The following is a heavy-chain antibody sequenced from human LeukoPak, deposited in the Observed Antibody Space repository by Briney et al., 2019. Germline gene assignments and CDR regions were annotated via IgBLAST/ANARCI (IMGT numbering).Heavy chain of an antibody. CDR3: ARDPGYGDYLYYFDY. Sequence: SETLSLTCTVSGGSISSSSYYWGWIRQPPGKGLEWIGSIYYSGSTYYNPSLKSRVTISVDTSKNQFSLKLSSVTAADTAVYYCARDPGYGDYLYYFDYWGQGTLVTVSS. CDR1: GGSISSSSYY. CDR2: IYYSGST. D-gene: IGHD4-17*01. J-gene: IGHJ4*02. V-gene: IGHV4-39*07.